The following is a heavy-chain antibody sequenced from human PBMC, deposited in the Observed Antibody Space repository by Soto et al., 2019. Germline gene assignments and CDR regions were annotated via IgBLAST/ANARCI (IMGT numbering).Heavy chain of an antibody. CDR3: AKGQGYGAFAGELFDF. CDR2: ISGSGSVT. CDR1: GFTFSSYA. J-gene: IGHJ4*02. V-gene: IGHV3-23*01. Sequence: GESLKISCSASGFTFSSYAMSWVRQAPGKGLEWVSAISGSGSVTYYADSVTGRFIISRDNSKNTLFLQMNSLRIEDTAAYYCAKGQGYGAFAGELFDFWGQGTLVTVSS. D-gene: IGHD2-15*01.